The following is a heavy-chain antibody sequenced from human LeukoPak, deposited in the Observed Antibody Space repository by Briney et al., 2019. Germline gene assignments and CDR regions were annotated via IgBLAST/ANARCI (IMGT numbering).Heavy chain of an antibody. V-gene: IGHV3-21*01. CDR2: ISSSSSYI. D-gene: IGHD5-24*01. CDR1: GFTFSSYS. CDR3: ARDFSPWLPATFDAFDI. Sequence: GGSLRLSCAASGFTFSSYSMNWVRQAPGKGLEWVSSISSSSSYIYYADSVKGRFTISRDNAKNSLYLQMNSLRAEDTAVYYCARDFSPWLPATFDAFDIWGQGTMVTVSS. J-gene: IGHJ3*02.